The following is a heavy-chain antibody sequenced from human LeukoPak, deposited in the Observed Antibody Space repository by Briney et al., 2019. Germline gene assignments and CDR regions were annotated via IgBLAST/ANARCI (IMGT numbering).Heavy chain of an antibody. CDR3: AREYYYGSGKSATFFDY. V-gene: IGHV1-69*06. CDR2: IIPIFGTA. Sequence: SVKVSCKASGGTFSSYAISWVRQAPGRGLEWMGGIIPIFGTANYAQKFQGRVTITADKSTSTAYMELSSLRSEDTAVYYCAREYYYGSGKSATFFDYWGQGTLVTVSS. D-gene: IGHD3-10*01. CDR1: GGTFSSYA. J-gene: IGHJ4*02.